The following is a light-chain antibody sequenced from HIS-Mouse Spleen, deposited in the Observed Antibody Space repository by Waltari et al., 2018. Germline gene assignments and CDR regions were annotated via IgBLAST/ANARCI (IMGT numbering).Light chain of an antibody. Sequence: QSALTQPRSVSGSPGQSVTISCTGTSSDVGGYNYVSWYQQHPGKSPKLMIYDVRKLPSGVPNRFSGSKSGNTASLAISGLQSEDEADYYCAAWDDSLNRVVFGGGTKLTVL. V-gene: IGLV2-11*01. J-gene: IGLJ2*01. CDR3: AAWDDSLNRVV. CDR1: SSDVGGYNY. CDR2: DVR.